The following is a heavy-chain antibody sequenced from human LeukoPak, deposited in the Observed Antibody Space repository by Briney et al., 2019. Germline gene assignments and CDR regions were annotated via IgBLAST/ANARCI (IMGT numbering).Heavy chain of an antibody. J-gene: IGHJ4*02. CDR2: ISSSGSGGNT. CDR3: AGGRLVATSKAVAIDY. D-gene: IGHD5-12*01. Sequence: GGSLRLSCVASGVTLSNYAMSWARQAPGKGLEWVSGISSSGSGGNTYYADSVKGRFTISRDNAKNTLYLQMNNLRADDTAVYYCAGGRLVATSKAVAIDYWGQGTLVTVSS. V-gene: IGHV3-23*01. CDR1: GVTLSNYA.